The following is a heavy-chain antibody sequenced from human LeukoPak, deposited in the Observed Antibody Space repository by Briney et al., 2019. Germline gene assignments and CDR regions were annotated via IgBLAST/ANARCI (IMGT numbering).Heavy chain of an antibody. CDR3: ARARYGGNYYFDY. Sequence: QPGGSLRLSCAASGFTFRDSWMYWVRQAPGKGLVWVSRINSDESSTSYADSVQGRFTISRDNARNTLYLQMNSLRAEDTAVYYCARARYGGNYYFDYWGQGALVTVSS. D-gene: IGHD4-23*01. CDR1: GFTFRDSW. J-gene: IGHJ4*02. V-gene: IGHV3-74*01. CDR2: INSDESST.